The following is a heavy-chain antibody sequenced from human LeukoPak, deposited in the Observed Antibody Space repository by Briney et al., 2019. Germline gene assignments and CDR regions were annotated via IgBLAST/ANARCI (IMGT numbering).Heavy chain of an antibody. Sequence: GGSLRLSCAASGFTFSSYAMSWVRQAPGKGLEWVSAISGSGGSTYYADSVKGRFTVSRDNSKNTLYLQMNSLRAEDTAVYYCANLRELPTFDYWGQGTLVTVSS. CDR3: ANLRELPTFDY. J-gene: IGHJ4*02. V-gene: IGHV3-23*01. CDR1: GFTFSSYA. D-gene: IGHD1-26*01. CDR2: ISGSGGST.